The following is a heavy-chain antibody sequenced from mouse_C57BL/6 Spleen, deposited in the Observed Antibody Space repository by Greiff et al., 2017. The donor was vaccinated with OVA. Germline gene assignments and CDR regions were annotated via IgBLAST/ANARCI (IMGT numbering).Heavy chain of an antibody. CDR3: ARPDSVYYAMDY. Sequence: DVMLVESGGGLVKPGGSLKLSCAASGFTFSDYGMHWVRQAPEKGLEWVAYISSGSSTIYYADTVKGRFTISRDNAKNTLFLQMTSLRSEDTAMYYCARPDSVYYAMDYWGQGTSVTVSS. CDR1: GFTFSDYG. J-gene: IGHJ4*01. V-gene: IGHV5-17*01. CDR2: ISSGSSTI.